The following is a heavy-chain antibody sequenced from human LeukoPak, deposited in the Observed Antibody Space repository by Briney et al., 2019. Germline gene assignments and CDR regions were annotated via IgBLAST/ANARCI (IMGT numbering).Heavy chain of an antibody. D-gene: IGHD6-13*01. V-gene: IGHV3-30*03. CDR3: ARLDRRSSFLDY. J-gene: IGHJ4*02. CDR1: GFTFSSYG. Sequence: GGTLRLSCGASGFTFSSYGMHWVRHAPGKGLEWVAVISYDGSNKYYADSVKGRFTISRDSSKNTLYLQMNSLRAEDTAVYYCARLDRRSSFLDYWGQGALVTVSS. CDR2: ISYDGSNK.